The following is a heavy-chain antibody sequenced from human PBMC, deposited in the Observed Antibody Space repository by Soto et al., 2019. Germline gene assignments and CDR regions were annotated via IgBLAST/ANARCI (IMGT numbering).Heavy chain of an antibody. CDR3: AKDRGYRSSTSCDADYYYGMDV. J-gene: IGHJ6*02. CDR2: ISYDGSNK. D-gene: IGHD2-2*01. CDR1: GFTFSSYG. Sequence: HPGGSLRLSCAASGFTFSSYGMHWVRQAPGKGLEWVAVISYDGSNKYYADSVKGRFTISRDNSKNTLYLQMNSLRAEDTAVYYCAKDRGYRSSTSCDADYYYGMDVWGQGTTVTVSS. V-gene: IGHV3-30*18.